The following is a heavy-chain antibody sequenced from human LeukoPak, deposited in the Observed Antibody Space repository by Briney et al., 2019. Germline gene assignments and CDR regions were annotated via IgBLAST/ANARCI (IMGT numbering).Heavy chain of an antibody. Sequence: GESLKISCQGSGYTFTSYWIGWVRQMPGKGLEWMGIIYPGDSETRYSPSFQGQVTISADKSITTAYLQWSSLKASDTAKYYCARQVGSGSFTAYYYMDVWGKGTTVTVSS. V-gene: IGHV5-51*01. J-gene: IGHJ6*03. CDR2: IYPGDSET. CDR1: GYTFTSYW. D-gene: IGHD1-26*01. CDR3: ARQVGSGSFTAYYYMDV.